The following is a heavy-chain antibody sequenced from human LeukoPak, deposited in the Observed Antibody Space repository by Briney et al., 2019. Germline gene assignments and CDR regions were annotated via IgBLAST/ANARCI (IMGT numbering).Heavy chain of an antibody. V-gene: IGHV3-30*02. CDR2: IRYDGTNT. Sequence: GGSLRLSCAASGFTFSSYEMNWVRQAPGKGLEWVAFIRYDGTNTFYADSVKGRFTVSRDNSKNTLYLQMNSLRPEDTSLYYCATVYYGSGNYYNALVYWGQGSLVTVSS. D-gene: IGHD3-10*01. CDR1: GFTFSSYE. CDR3: ATVYYGSGNYYNALVY. J-gene: IGHJ4*02.